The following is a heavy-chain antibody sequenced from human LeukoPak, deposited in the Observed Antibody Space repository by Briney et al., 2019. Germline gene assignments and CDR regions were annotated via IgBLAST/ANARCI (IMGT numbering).Heavy chain of an antibody. CDR1: GGSINSYY. CDR2: IYYTGST. CDR3: AGHHPRNTVDF. Sequence: SETLSLTCTVSGGSINSYYWSWVRQPPGKGLEWIAHIYYTGSTTYNPSLKSRATMSLDTSKNQFSLKVNSVTAADTAVYYCAGHHPRNTVDFWGQGTLVTVSS. V-gene: IGHV4-59*08. D-gene: IGHD2/OR15-2a*01. J-gene: IGHJ4*02.